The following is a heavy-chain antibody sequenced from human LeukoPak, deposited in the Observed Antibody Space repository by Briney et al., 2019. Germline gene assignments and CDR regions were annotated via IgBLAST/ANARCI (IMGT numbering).Heavy chain of an antibody. CDR1: GGSISSYY. D-gene: IGHD3-10*01. J-gene: IGHJ6*03. Sequence: SETLSLTCSVSGGSISSYYWGWIRQPPGKGLEWIGYIYYSGRTSYNPSLKSRVTISIDTSKNQFSLKLSSVTAADTAVYYCASLRSGTYYYYYHYMDVWGKGTTVTISS. CDR2: IYYSGRT. V-gene: IGHV4-59*12. CDR3: ASLRSGTYYYYYHYMDV.